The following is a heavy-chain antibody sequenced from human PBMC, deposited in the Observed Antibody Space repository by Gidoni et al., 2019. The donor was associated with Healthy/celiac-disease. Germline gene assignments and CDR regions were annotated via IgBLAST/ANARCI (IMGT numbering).Heavy chain of an antibody. Sequence: QLQLQESGPGLVKPSETLSLTCTVSGGSISSSSYYWGWIRQPPGKGLEWIGTINYSGSTYYNPSLKSRITMSVDTSKNQFSLKLSSVTAADTAVYYCARRHNTALILAAGHFDYWGQGTLVTVSS. CDR1: GGSISSSSYY. CDR3: ARRHNTALILAAGHFDY. D-gene: IGHD6-13*01. CDR2: INYSGST. V-gene: IGHV4-39*01. J-gene: IGHJ4*02.